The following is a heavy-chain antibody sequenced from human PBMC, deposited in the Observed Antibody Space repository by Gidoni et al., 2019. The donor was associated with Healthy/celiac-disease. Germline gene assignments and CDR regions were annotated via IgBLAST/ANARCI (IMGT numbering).Heavy chain of an antibody. D-gene: IGHD6-13*01. CDR1: GYTFTGYY. CDR2: LNPNSGGT. Sequence: QVQLVQSGAEVKKPGASVKVSCKASGYTFTGYYMHWVRQAPGQGLEWMGWLNPNSGGTNYAQKFQGRVTMTRDTSISTAYMELSRLRSDDTAVYYCAREGWVAAAGINWFDPWGQGTLVTVSS. CDR3: AREGWVAAAGINWFDP. V-gene: IGHV1-2*02. J-gene: IGHJ5*02.